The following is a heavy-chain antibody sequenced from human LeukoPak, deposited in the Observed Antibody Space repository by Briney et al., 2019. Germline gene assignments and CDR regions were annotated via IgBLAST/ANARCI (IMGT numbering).Heavy chain of an antibody. Sequence: ASVKVSCKASGGTFSSYAISWVRQAPGQGLEWMGRITPISGTANYAQKFQGRVTITTDESTSTAYMELSSLRSEDTAVYYCARAGERVAFDYWGQGTLVTVSS. CDR3: ARAGERVAFDY. J-gene: IGHJ4*02. CDR1: GGTFSSYA. CDR2: ITPISGTA. D-gene: IGHD2-15*01. V-gene: IGHV1-69*05.